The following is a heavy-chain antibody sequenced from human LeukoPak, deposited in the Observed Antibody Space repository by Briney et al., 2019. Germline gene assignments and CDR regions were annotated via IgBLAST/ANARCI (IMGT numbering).Heavy chain of an antibody. V-gene: IGHV3-23*01. D-gene: IGHD5-18*01. CDR1: GFTFSTSA. CDR3: GKEMTPMVTVEH. Sequence: GGSLRLSCVASGFTFSTSAMSWVRQAPGKGLEWVSAISGSGGKTYYADSVKGRFTISRDNSQNTLYLYMNSLRADDTAVYYCGKEMTPMVTVEHWGQGTLVTVSS. J-gene: IGHJ4*02. CDR2: ISGSGGKT.